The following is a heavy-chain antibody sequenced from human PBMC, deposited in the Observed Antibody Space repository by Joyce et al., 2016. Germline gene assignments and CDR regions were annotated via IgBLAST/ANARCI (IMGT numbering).Heavy chain of an antibody. V-gene: IGHV5-10-1*03. CDR1: GYSFISHW. Sequence: EVQLVQSGAEVKKPGESLRISCKGSGYSFISHWISWVRQMPGKGLEWMGRIDPRDSYTDYSPSFEGHVTISVDKTISAAYLQWSSLRASDTAIYYCARHVTDWFDPWGQGTLVTVSS. CDR3: ARHVTDWFDP. J-gene: IGHJ5*02. CDR2: IDPRDSYT. D-gene: IGHD3-10*02.